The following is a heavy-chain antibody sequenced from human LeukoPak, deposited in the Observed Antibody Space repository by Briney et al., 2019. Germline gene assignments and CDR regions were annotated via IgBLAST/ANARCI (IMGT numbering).Heavy chain of an antibody. CDR3: ARGPVRRYSSSPRPPRTAYYFDY. V-gene: IGHV4-34*01. J-gene: IGHJ4*02. D-gene: IGHD6-13*01. Sequence: KPSETLSLTCAVYGGSFSGYYWSWIRQPPGKGLEWIGEINHSGSTNYNPSLKSRVTISVDTSKNQFSLKLSSVTAADTAVYYCARGPVRRYSSSPRPPRTAYYFDYWGQGTLVTVSS. CDR2: INHSGST. CDR1: GGSFSGYY.